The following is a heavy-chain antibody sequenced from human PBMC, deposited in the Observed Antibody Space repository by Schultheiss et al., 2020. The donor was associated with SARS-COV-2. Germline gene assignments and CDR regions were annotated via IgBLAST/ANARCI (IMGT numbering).Heavy chain of an antibody. J-gene: IGHJ4*02. CDR2: TYCRSQCYN. CDR1: GDNISSNSAA. V-gene: IGHV6-1*01. D-gene: IGHD3-10*01. Sequence: SQTLSLTCAISGDNISSNSAAWNWIRQSPSRGLEWLGRTYCRSQCYNDYAVSVIGRISINPDTSQNQFSLHLASVTPEDTAVYYCAREEQGSMVRGVIDYWGQGTLVTVSS. CDR3: AREEQGSMVRGVIDY.